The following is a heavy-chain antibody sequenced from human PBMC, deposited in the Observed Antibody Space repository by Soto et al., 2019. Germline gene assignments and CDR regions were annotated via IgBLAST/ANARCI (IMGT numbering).Heavy chain of an antibody. J-gene: IGHJ3*02. Sequence: PGGSLSLSCAASGFTFSSYAMSWVRQAPGKGLEWVSAISGSGGSTYYEDPVKGRFTITRDNSKKTQYLQKNSLRAEDTAAEYWAKDGSYSYGWSLDAFDIWGQGTMVTVSS. D-gene: IGHD5-18*01. V-gene: IGHV3-23*01. CDR1: GFTFSSYA. CDR2: ISGSGGST. CDR3: AKDGSYSYGWSLDAFDI.